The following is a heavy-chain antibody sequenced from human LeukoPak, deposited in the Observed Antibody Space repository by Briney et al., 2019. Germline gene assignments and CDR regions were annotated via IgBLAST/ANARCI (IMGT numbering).Heavy chain of an antibody. CDR3: AREPVDTAMAAFDY. Sequence: GGSLRLSCAASGFTVSSNYMSWVRQAPGKGLEWVSVIYSGGSTYYADSVKGRFTISRDNSMNTLYLQMNSLRAEDTAVYYCAREPVDTAMAAFDYWGQGTLVTVSS. J-gene: IGHJ4*02. CDR1: GFTVSSNY. CDR2: IYSGGST. V-gene: IGHV3-66*01. D-gene: IGHD5-18*01.